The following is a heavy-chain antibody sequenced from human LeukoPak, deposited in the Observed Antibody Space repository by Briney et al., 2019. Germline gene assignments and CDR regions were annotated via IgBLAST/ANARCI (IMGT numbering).Heavy chain of an antibody. J-gene: IGHJ4*02. CDR3: ARRDSGFEFFDS. D-gene: IGHD5-12*01. CDR1: GFTFTTHW. Sequence: GESLKISCKTSGFTFTTHWIGWVRQMAGQGLEWMGIIYPGDSDTRYSPSFQGQVTISADKSISTAYLQWSSLKASDTAMYFCARRDSGFEFFDSWGQGTLVTVSS. CDR2: IYPGDSDT. V-gene: IGHV5-51*01.